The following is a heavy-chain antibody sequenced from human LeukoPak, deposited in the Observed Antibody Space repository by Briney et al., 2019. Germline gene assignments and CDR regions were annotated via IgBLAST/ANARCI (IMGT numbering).Heavy chain of an antibody. J-gene: IGHJ4*02. CDR3: ARSRRGIAAAGTSYYFDY. CDR1: GDTFTGYD. D-gene: IGHD6-13*01. Sequence: ASVKVSCKASGDTFTGYDINWVRQATGQGLEWMGWMNPNSGNTGYAQKFQGRVTITRNTSKSTAYMELSSLRSEDTAVYYCARSRRGIAAAGTSYYFDYWGQGTLVTVSS. V-gene: IGHV1-8*03. CDR2: MNPNSGNT.